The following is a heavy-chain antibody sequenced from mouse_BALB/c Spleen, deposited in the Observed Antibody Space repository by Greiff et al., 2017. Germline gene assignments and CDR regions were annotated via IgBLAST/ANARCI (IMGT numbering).Heavy chain of an antibody. J-gene: IGHJ4*01. CDR1: GDSITSGY. CDR2: ISYSGST. V-gene: IGHV3-8*02. Sequence: EVQRVESGPSLVKPSQTLSLTCSVTGDSITSGYWNWIRKFPGNKLEYMGYISYSGSTYYNPSLKSRISITRDTSKNQYYLQLNSVTTEDTATYYCARCRELAYAMDYWGQGTSVTVSS. CDR3: ARCRELAYAMDY. D-gene: IGHD4-1*01.